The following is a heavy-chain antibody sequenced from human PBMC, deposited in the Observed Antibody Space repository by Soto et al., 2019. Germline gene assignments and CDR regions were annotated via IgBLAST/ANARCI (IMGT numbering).Heavy chain of an antibody. CDR2: IYYSGST. V-gene: IGHV4-59*01. D-gene: IGHD6-6*01. CDR3: ARDLVIAARGKGYYYGMDV. CDR1: GGSMRNYF. Sequence: SEILSLTCTVSGGSMRNYFWTWIRQPPGKGLEWIGYIYYSGSTNYNPSLKSRVTISVDTSKNQFSLKLSSVTAADTAVYYCARDLVIAARGKGYYYGMDVWGQGTTVTVSS. J-gene: IGHJ6*02.